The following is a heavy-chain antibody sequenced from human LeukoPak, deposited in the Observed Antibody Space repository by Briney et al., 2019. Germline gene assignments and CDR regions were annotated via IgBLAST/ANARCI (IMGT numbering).Heavy chain of an antibody. CDR2: ISYDGSNK. CDR3: ARGAVAGNLDY. D-gene: IGHD6-19*01. J-gene: IGHJ4*02. V-gene: IGHV3-30*14. Sequence: GGSLRLSCAASGFTFSRSDMHWVRQAPGKGLEWVALISYDGSNKYYTDSVKGRFTISRENAKNSLYLQMNSLRAEDTAVYYCARGAVAGNLDYWGQGTLVTVSS. CDR1: GFTFSRSD.